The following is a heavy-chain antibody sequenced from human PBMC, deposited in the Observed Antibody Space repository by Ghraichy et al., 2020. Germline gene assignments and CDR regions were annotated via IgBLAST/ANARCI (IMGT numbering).Heavy chain of an antibody. V-gene: IGHV4-59*01. Sequence: GSLRLSCTVSGGSISSYYCSWIRQPPGKGLEWIGYIYYSGSTNYNPSLKSRVTISVDTSKNQFSLKLSSVTAADTAVYYCARDKRANSGFWFDPWGQGTLVTVSS. CDR2: IYYSGST. CDR3: ARDKRANSGFWFDP. CDR1: GGSISSYY. J-gene: IGHJ5*02.